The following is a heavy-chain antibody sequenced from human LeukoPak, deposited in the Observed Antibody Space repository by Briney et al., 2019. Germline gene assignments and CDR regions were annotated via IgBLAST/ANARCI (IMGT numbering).Heavy chain of an antibody. J-gene: IGHJ6*02. V-gene: IGHV1-18*01. CDR2: ISAYNGNT. D-gene: IGHD6-19*01. CDR3: ATASAGYYGMDV. Sequence: AASVKVSCKASGYTFTSYGISWVRQAPGQGLEWMGWISAYNGNTNYAQKLQGRVTMTGDTSINTAYMELSRLRSEDTAVYYCATASAGYYGMDVWGQGTTVTVSS. CDR1: GYTFTSYG.